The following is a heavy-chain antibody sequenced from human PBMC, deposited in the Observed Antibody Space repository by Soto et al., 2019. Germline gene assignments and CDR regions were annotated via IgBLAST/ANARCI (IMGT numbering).Heavy chain of an antibody. V-gene: IGHV4-31*03. D-gene: IGHD5-12*01. CDR1: GGSISSGGYY. Sequence: LSLTCTVSGGSISSGGYYWSWIRQHPGKGLEWIGYIYYSGSTYYNPSLKSRVTISVDTSKNQFSLKLSSVTAADTAVYYCARDRISSGYYNWFDPWGQGTLVTVSS. CDR2: IYYSGST. CDR3: ARDRISSGYYNWFDP. J-gene: IGHJ5*02.